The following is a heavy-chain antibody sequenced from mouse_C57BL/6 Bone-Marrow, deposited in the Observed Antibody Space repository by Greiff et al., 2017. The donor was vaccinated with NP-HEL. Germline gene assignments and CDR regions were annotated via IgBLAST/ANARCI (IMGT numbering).Heavy chain of an antibody. CDR2: ISDGGSYT. J-gene: IGHJ4*01. Sequence: EVKLVESGGGLVKPGGSLKLSCAASGFTFSSYAMSWVRQTPEKRLEWVATISDGGSYTYYPDNVKGRITISRDNAKNNLYLPMSHLKSEDTAMYYVAKFWEGLPDYAMYYWGQGTSVTVSS. D-gene: IGHD4-1*01. CDR1: GFTFSSYA. V-gene: IGHV5-4*03. CDR3: AKFWEGLPDYAMYY.